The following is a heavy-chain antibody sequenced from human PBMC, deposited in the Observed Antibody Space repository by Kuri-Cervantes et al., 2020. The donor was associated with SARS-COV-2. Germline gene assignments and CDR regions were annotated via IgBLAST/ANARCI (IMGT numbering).Heavy chain of an antibody. CDR3: ARPYCTSSTCYDGTFDS. CDR1: GGTFSSYA. J-gene: IGHJ4*02. V-gene: IGHV1-69*06. CDR2: IIPLFGTT. Sequence: SVKVSCKASGGTFSSYAVTWVRQAPGRGLEWMGRIIPLFGTTIYAENFRGRVTLTADKSTNPAYMELSSLRSEDTAVYYCARPYCTSSTCYDGTFDSWGQGTLVTVSS. D-gene: IGHD2-2*01.